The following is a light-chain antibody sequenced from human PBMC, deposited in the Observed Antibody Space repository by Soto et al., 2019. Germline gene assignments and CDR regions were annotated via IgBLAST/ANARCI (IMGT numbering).Light chain of an antibody. CDR3: GSWDSSLSAYV. J-gene: IGLJ1*01. CDR1: SSNIGGNS. CDR2: DDD. Sequence: SALTHPPSVSAAPGHKVTISFSGSSSNIGGNSVSWYQQLPGTAPKLLIYDDDKRPSGIPDRLSGSKSGTSATLGITGFQTGDEADYYCGSWDSSLSAYVFATGTKVTVL. V-gene: IGLV1-51*01.